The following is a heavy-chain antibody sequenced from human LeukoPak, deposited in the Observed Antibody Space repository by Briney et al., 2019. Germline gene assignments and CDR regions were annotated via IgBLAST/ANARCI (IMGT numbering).Heavy chain of an antibody. CDR1: GGSISSSCYY. Sequence: SETLSLTCTVSGGSISSSCYYWGWIRQPPGKGLEWIGSIYYSGSTYYNPSLKSRVTISVDTSKNQFSLKLSSVTAADTAVYYCASISSGWSSPTYDYWGQGTLVTVSS. J-gene: IGHJ4*02. CDR2: IYYSGST. V-gene: IGHV4-39*01. CDR3: ASISSGWSSPTYDY. D-gene: IGHD6-19*01.